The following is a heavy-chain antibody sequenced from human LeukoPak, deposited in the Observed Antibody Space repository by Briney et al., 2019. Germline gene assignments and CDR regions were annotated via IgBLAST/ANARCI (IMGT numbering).Heavy chain of an antibody. D-gene: IGHD6-13*01. CDR1: GGSISSGDYY. J-gene: IGHJ6*03. CDR2: IYYSGST. V-gene: IGHV4-30-4*08. Sequence: SETLSLTCTVSGGSISSGDYYWSWIRQPPGKGLEWIGYIYYSGSTYYNPSLKSRVTMSVDTSKNQFSLKLSSVTAADTAVYYCARAGSGSSWYPPYYYYMDVWGKGTTVTVSS. CDR3: ARAGSGSSWYPPYYYYMDV.